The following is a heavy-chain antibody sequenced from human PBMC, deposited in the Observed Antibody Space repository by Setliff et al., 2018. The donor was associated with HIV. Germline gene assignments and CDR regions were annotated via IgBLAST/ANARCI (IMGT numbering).Heavy chain of an antibody. V-gene: IGHV4-34*01. D-gene: IGHD3-22*01. CDR2: VYHSGSS. CDR3: ARVADSSGYYHLDY. Sequence: PSETLSLTCAVYGGSFSGYSWSWIRQPPGKGPEWIGEVYHSGSSNYNPSLKSRVTISVDTSKKQFSLKPSSVTAADTAVYHCARVADSSGYYHLDYWGQGTLVTVSS. CDR1: GGSFSGYS. J-gene: IGHJ4*02.